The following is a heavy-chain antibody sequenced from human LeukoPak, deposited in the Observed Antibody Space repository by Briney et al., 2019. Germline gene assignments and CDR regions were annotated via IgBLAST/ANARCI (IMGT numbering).Heavy chain of an antibody. CDR3: AKGHYYGSGSLDY. CDR2: IGGRDGST. D-gene: IGHD3-10*01. CDR1: GFTFXXYG. J-gene: IGHJ4*02. Sequence: LXLSXAAXGFTFXXYGMSWVRQAPGKXLEWVSAIGGRDGSTYYADSVKGRFTISRDNSKNTLYVQMNSLRAEDTAVYYCAKGHYYGSGSLDYWGQGTLVTVSS. V-gene: IGHV3-23*01.